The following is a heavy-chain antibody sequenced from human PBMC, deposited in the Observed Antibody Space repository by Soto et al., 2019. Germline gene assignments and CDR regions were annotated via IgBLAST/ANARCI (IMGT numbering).Heavy chain of an antibody. V-gene: IGHV4-4*02. Sequence: QVQLQESGPGLVKPSGTLSLTCAVSGGSISSSNWWSWVRQPPGKGLEWIGEIYHSGSTNYNPSLKSLVTISVDKAKNQFSLKLNSVTAADTAVYYCARVSGSYYYGMDVWGQGTTVTVSS. J-gene: IGHJ6*02. CDR2: IYHSGST. CDR3: ARVSGSYYYGMDV. CDR1: GGSISSSNW.